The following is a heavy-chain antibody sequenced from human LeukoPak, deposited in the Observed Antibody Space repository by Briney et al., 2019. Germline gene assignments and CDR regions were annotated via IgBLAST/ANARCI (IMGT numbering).Heavy chain of an antibody. V-gene: IGHV4-61*02. D-gene: IGHD3-3*01. CDR2: IYTSGST. Sequence: PSETLSLTCTVSGGSISSSSYYWSWIRQPAGKGLEWIGRIYTSGSTNYNPSLKSRVTMSVDTSKNQFSLKLSSVTAADTAVYYCARDGGVREWLLVARENYYGMDVWGQGTTVTVSS. CDR3: ARDGGVREWLLVARENYYGMDV. CDR1: GGSISSSSYY. J-gene: IGHJ6*02.